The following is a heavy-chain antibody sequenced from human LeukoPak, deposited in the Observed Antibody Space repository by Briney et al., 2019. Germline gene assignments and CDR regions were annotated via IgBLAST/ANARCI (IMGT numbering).Heavy chain of an antibody. CDR2: IKQDGSEK. V-gene: IGHV3-7*01. D-gene: IGHD6-19*01. Sequence: GSLRLSCAASGFTFSSYWMSWVRQAPGKGLEGVANIKQDGSEKYYVDSVKGRFTISRDNAKNSLYLQMNSLRAEDTAVYYCAREDGYSSGWYAVDYWGQGTLVTVSS. CDR1: GFTFSSYW. CDR3: AREDGYSSGWYAVDY. J-gene: IGHJ4*02.